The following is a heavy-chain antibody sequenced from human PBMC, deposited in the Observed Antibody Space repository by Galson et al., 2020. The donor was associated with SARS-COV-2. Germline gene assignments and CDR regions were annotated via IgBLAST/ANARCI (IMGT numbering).Heavy chain of an antibody. J-gene: IGHJ5*02. D-gene: IGHD3-10*01. V-gene: IGHV4-39*02. CDR2: ISNSGNT. CDR3: ARRVDYYDSGDYTKDWIDP. Sequence: SQTLSLTCSVSGGSITSSSHYWAWIRQSPRTGLEWIGRISNSGNTDYNPSLKSRVTISADTSKNHFSLELKSVTAADTAVYYCARRVDYYDSGDYTKDWIDPWGQGTLVTVSS. CDR1: GGSITSSSHY.